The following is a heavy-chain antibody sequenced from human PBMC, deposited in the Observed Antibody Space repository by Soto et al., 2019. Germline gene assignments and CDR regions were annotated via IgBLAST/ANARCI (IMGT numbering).Heavy chain of an antibody. CDR3: ARLRDHYFIDA. D-gene: IGHD4-17*01. J-gene: IGHJ6*03. CDR2: IYSSGTT. V-gene: IGHV4-59*08. CDR1: DGSISGLY. Sequence: QVQLQESGPGLVKPSETLSLTCSVSDGSISGLYWTWVRQPPGKGLEWIGWIYSSGTTNYNPSLKSRVTISVDTSKNQFSLKLNSVTAADSAIYYGARLRDHYFIDAWGKGTTVAGSS.